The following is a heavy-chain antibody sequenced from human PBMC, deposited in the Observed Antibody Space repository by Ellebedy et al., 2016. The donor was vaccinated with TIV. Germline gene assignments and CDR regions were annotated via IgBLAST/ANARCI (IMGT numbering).Heavy chain of an antibody. CDR3: ARDHGPAVPNDAFDI. V-gene: IGHV4-59*12. CDR1: GGSTNNYY. D-gene: IGHD6-19*01. Sequence: SETLSLXXTVSGGSTNNYYWSWIRQPPGKGLEWLGFIYYTGTTVYNPSLNSRVTISVDTSKNQFSLKLSSVTAADTAVYYCARDHGPAVPNDAFDIWGQGTMVTVSS. CDR2: IYYTGTT. J-gene: IGHJ3*02.